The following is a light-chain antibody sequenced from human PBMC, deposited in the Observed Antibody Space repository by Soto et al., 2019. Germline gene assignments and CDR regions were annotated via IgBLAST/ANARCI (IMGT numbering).Light chain of an antibody. CDR1: QSINIY. CDR2: GAS. V-gene: IGKV1-39*01. CDR3: QQGYTKSPLT. J-gene: IGKJ4*01. Sequence: DIQMTQSPSSLSASVGDRVTITCRTSQSINIYLNWYQQKVGEPPRLLIFGASNLQSGVPSRFSGSGVGTHFTLTISSLQAEDFATYYCQQGYTKSPLTFAGGNKVDIK.